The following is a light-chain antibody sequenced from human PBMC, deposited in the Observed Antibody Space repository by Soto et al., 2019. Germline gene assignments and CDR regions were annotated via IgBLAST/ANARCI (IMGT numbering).Light chain of an antibody. CDR1: QSVSNNY. V-gene: IGKV3-20*01. CDR3: QQYGSSGT. Sequence: EIVLTQSPVTLCLSPGERATLSWRASQSVSNNYLAWYQQKPGQAPRLLIYGASNRATGIPDRFSGSGSGTDFTLTISRLEPEDFAVYYCQQYGSSGTFGQGTKVDIK. CDR2: GAS. J-gene: IGKJ1*01.